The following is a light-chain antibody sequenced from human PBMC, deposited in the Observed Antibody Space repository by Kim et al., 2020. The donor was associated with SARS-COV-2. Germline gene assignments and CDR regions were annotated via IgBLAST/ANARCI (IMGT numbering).Light chain of an antibody. Sequence: RGTISCTGSSSNIGAGYEVHWYQQLPGTAPKLLIYGNSNRPSGVPDRFAGSKSGTSASLAITGLQAEDEADYYCQSYDSSLSGVVFGGGTKLTVL. CDR2: GNS. J-gene: IGLJ2*01. V-gene: IGLV1-40*01. CDR3: QSYDSSLSGVV. CDR1: SSNIGAGYE.